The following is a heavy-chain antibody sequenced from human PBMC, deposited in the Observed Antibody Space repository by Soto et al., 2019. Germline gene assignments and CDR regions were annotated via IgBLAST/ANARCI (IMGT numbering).Heavy chain of an antibody. D-gene: IGHD3-10*01. CDR2: IYYSGST. J-gene: IGHJ4*02. V-gene: IGHV4-61*01. CDR1: GGSVSGGSYY. CDR3: ARQVWFGEADY. Sequence: QVQLQESGPGLVKPSETLSLTCTVSGGSVSGGSYYWSWIWQPPGKALECIGYIYYSGSTNYNPSLKSRVSISIDRSENQFSLKLTSVTAADTAVYYCARQVWFGEADYWGQGTLVTVSS.